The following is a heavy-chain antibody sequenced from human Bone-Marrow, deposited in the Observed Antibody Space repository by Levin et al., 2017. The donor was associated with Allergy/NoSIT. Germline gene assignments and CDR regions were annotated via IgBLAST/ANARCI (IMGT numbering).Heavy chain of an antibody. CDR3: ARQVALFDY. D-gene: IGHD5-12*01. CDR2: IYYSGST. V-gene: IGHV4-39*01. CDR1: GGSISSSSYY. J-gene: IGHJ4*02. Sequence: PSETLSLTCTVSGGSISSSSYYWGWIRQPPGKGLEWIGSIYYSGSTYYNPSLKSRVTISVDTSKNQFSLKLSSVTAAATAVYYCARQVALFDYWGQGTLVTVSS.